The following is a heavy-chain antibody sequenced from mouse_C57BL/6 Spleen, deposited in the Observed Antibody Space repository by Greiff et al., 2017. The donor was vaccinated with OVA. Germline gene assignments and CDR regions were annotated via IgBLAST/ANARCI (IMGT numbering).Heavy chain of an antibody. J-gene: IGHJ4*01. V-gene: IGHV1-54*01. CDR1: GYAFTNYL. D-gene: IGHD4-1*01. CDR2: INPGSGGT. CDR3: ARRMATGTFYAMDY. Sequence: VQRVESGAELVRPGTSVKVSCKASGYAFTNYLIEWVKQRPGQGLEWIGVINPGSGGTNYNEKFKGKATLTADKSSSTAYMQLSSLTSEDSAVYFCARRMATGTFYAMDYWGQGTSVTVSS.